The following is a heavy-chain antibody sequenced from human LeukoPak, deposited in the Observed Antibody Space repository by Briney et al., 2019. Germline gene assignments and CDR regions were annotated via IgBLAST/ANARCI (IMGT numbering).Heavy chain of an antibody. CDR1: GFTFSTYA. V-gene: IGHV3-64D*08. J-gene: IGHJ4*02. CDR3: VNSRTTTVTAFDY. Sequence: PGGSLRLSCSASGFTFSTYAMHWVRQAPGKGLEYVSAISSNGGSTYYADSVKGRFTIPRDNSKNTLYLQMSSLRLEDTAVYYCVNSRTTTVTAFDYWGQGTLVTVSS. D-gene: IGHD4-17*01. CDR2: ISSNGGST.